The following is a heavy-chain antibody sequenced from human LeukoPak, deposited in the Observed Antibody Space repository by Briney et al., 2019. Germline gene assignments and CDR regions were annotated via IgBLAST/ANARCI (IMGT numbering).Heavy chain of an antibody. CDR3: ARDYYDSSGLDY. J-gene: IGHJ4*02. D-gene: IGHD3-22*01. CDR1: GFTLSSYE. CDR2: ISSSGDTI. V-gene: IGHV3-48*03. Sequence: PGGSLRLSCAASGFTLSSYEMNWVRQAPGKGLEWVSYISSSGDTIYYADSVKGRFTISRDNAKKSLYLQMNSLRAADTAVYYCARDYYDSSGLDYWGQGTLVTVSS.